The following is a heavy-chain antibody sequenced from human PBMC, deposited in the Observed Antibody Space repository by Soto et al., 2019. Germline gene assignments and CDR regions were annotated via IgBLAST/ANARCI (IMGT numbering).Heavy chain of an antibody. Sequence: EVQLVESGGGLVQPGGSLRLSCEASRGAFGDYWMHWVRQAPGKGLVWVSRINRDANDIIYADSVKGRFTASRDDDKNMMFLQMTRLRVEDMDVYYCARDVPHNWFDSWGQGPLVTVSS. D-gene: IGHD3-10*02. CDR3: ARDVPHNWFDS. CDR2: INRDANDI. V-gene: IGHV3-74*01. J-gene: IGHJ5*01. CDR1: RGAFGDYW.